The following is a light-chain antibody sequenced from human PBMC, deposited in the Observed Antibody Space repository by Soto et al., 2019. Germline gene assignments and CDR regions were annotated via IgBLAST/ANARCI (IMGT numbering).Light chain of an antibody. J-gene: IGKJ1*01. CDR1: QSVSNN. CDR3: QQYSNWPPWT. Sequence: EILMTQSPATLSVSPGERATLSCRASQSVSNNLAWYQQKPGQAPRLLIYGASTTATGIPVRFSGSGSGTEFNLTISSLQSEDFAVYYCQQYSNWPPWTFGRGTKVEIK. CDR2: GAS. V-gene: IGKV3-15*01.